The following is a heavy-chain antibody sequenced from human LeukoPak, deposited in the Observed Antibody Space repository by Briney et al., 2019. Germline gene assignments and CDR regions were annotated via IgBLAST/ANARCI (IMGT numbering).Heavy chain of an antibody. Sequence: SETLSLTCTVSGGSISGYYWNWIRQPPGKGLEWIGYVHYSGSTNYNPSVNSRATISVETSKNQFSLRLNSVTAADTAVYYCARGYDSKSTYFDYWGQGTLVTVSS. CDR2: VHYSGST. V-gene: IGHV4-59*01. CDR3: ARGYDSKSTYFDY. D-gene: IGHD5-12*01. J-gene: IGHJ4*02. CDR1: GGSISGYY.